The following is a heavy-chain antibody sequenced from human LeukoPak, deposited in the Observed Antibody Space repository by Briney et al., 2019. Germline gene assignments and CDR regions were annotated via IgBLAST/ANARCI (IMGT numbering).Heavy chain of an antibody. CDR2: ISSSSSYI. CDR3: ARDLYCSGGSCYGMDGYCYGMDV. D-gene: IGHD2-15*01. V-gene: IGHV3-21*01. J-gene: IGHJ6*02. CDR1: GFTFSSYS. Sequence: GGSLRLSCAASGFTFSSYSMNWVRQAPGKGLEWVSSISSSSSYIYYADSVKGRFTISRDNAKNSLYLQMNSLRAEDTAVYYCARDLYCSGGSCYGMDGYCYGMDVWGQGTTVTVSS.